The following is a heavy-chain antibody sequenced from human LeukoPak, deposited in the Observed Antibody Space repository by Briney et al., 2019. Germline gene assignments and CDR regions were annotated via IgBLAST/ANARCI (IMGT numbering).Heavy chain of an antibody. D-gene: IGHD3-3*01. Sequence: SVNVSCKASGGTFSSYAISWVRQAPGQGLEWMGGIIPIFGTANYAQKFQGRVTITTDESTSTAYMELSSLRSEDTAVYYCARMGSADGVVITPYYFDYWGQGTLVTVSS. J-gene: IGHJ4*02. CDR1: GGTFSSYA. V-gene: IGHV1-69*05. CDR2: IIPIFGTA. CDR3: ARMGSADGVVITPYYFDY.